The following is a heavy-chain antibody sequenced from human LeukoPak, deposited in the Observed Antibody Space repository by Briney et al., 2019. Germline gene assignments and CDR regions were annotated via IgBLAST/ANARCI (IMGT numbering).Heavy chain of an antibody. CDR1: GFTFSSYS. J-gene: IGHJ4*02. V-gene: IGHV3-21*01. CDR2: ISSSSSYI. D-gene: IGHD5-18*01. CDR3: AKGIQLWLRSPFDY. Sequence: GGSLRLSCAASGFTFSSYSMNWVRQAPGKGLEWVSSISSSSSYIYYADSVKGRFTISRDNAKNSLYLLMNSLRAEDTAVYYCAKGIQLWLRSPFDYWGQGTLVTVSS.